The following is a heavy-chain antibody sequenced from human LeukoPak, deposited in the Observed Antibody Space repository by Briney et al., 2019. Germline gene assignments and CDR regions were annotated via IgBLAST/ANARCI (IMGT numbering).Heavy chain of an antibody. CDR1: AFTFSTYA. J-gene: IGHJ4*02. CDR2: ISGSDGST. CDR3: ARDPTNY. Sequence: GGSLRLSCAASAFTFSTYAMTWVRQAPGKGLEWVSAISGSDGSTYYANSVKGRFTISRDNYTLYLQMNSLRAEDTAVYYCARDPTNYWGQGTLVTVSS. V-gene: IGHV3-23*01.